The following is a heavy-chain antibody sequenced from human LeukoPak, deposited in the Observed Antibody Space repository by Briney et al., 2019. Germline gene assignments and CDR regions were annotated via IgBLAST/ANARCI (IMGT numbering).Heavy chain of an antibody. CDR2: IYYSGST. CDR3: ARPSTKYSSSSGYFQH. D-gene: IGHD6-6*01. CDR1: GGSISSSSYN. V-gene: IGHV4-39*01. Sequence: SQTLSLTCTVSGGSISSSSYNWGWIRQPPGKGLEWIGSIYYSGSTYYNPSLKSRVTISVDTSKNQFSLKLSSVTAADTAVYYCARPSTKYSSSSGYFQHWGQGTLVTVSS. J-gene: IGHJ1*01.